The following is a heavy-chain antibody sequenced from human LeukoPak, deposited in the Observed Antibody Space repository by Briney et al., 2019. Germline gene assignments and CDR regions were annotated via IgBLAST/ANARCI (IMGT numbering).Heavy chain of an antibody. Sequence: ASVKVSCKASGYTFTSYDINWVRQATGQGLEWMGWMNPNSGNTGYAQKLQGRVTRTRNTSISTPYMGLGSGRSEETAVYYCARVKKYYYDSPEDYWGQGTLVTVSS. J-gene: IGHJ4*02. CDR3: ARVKKYYYDSPEDY. D-gene: IGHD3-22*01. CDR1: GYTFTSYD. CDR2: MNPNSGNT. V-gene: IGHV1-8*01.